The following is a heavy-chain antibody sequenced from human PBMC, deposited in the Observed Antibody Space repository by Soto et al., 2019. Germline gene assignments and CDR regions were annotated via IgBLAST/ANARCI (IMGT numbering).Heavy chain of an antibody. Sequence: SVKVSCKASGGTFSSYAISWVRQAPGQGLEWMGGIIPIFGTANYAQKFQGRVTITADESTSTAYMELSSLRSEDTAVYYCARKESVAGHFDYWGQGTRVTVSS. CDR1: GGTFSSYA. J-gene: IGHJ4*02. CDR2: IIPIFGTA. V-gene: IGHV1-69*13. CDR3: ARKESVAGHFDY. D-gene: IGHD6-19*01.